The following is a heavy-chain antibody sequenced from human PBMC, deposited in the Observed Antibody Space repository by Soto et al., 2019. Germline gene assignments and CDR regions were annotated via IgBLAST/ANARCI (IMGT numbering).Heavy chain of an antibody. D-gene: IGHD2-2*02. CDR2: IDPSDSYT. Sequence: GASLKISCKGSGYSFTSYWISWVRQMPGKGLEWMGRIDPSDSYTNYSPSFQGHVTISADKSISTAYLQWSSLKASDTAMYYCASTYCSSTSCYMSYYGMDVWGQGTTVTVSS. CDR3: ASTYCSSTSCYMSYYGMDV. V-gene: IGHV5-10-1*01. J-gene: IGHJ6*02. CDR1: GYSFTSYW.